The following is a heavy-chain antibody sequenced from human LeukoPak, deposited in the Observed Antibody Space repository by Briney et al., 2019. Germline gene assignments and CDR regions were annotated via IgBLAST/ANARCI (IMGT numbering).Heavy chain of an antibody. Sequence: GGSLRLSCAASGFTFSSYAMSWVRQAPGKGLEWVSAISGSGGSTYYADSVKGRFTISRDNSKNTLYLQMNSLRAEDTAVYYCAKDLTPYCSGGSCYPRSPDAFDIWGQGTMVTVSS. CDR2: ISGSGGST. CDR3: AKDLTPYCSGGSCYPRSPDAFDI. J-gene: IGHJ3*02. CDR1: GFTFSSYA. V-gene: IGHV3-23*01. D-gene: IGHD2-15*01.